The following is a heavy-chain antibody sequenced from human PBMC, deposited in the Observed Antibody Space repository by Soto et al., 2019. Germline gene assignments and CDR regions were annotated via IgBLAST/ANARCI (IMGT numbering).Heavy chain of an antibody. J-gene: IGHJ4*02. D-gene: IGHD3-10*01. CDR1: GFSLSTSGVG. V-gene: IGHV2-5*02. Sequence: QITLKESGPPLVKPTQTLTLTCTFSGFSLSTSGVGAGWIRQSPGKALEWLAFIYWDDDKRYSPSLKGRLSITKDTSKNQVVLTMTNMDPVDTATHYCAHRGARGGYGVFDYWGQGTLVTVSS. CDR2: IYWDDDK. CDR3: AHRGARGGYGVFDY.